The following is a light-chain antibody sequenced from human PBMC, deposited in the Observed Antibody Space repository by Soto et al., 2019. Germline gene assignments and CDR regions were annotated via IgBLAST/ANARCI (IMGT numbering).Light chain of an antibody. J-gene: IGLJ1*01. CDR3: TSYTTSSLYV. V-gene: IGLV2-14*01. Sequence: QSVLTQPASVSGSPGQSLTISCTGTSSDVGAYNYVSWYQQHPGKAPKLIIYDVNNRPSGVSNRLSGAKSGNTASLTISGLQAEDEADYYCTSYTTSSLYVFGTGTKLTVL. CDR2: DVN. CDR1: SSDVGAYNY.